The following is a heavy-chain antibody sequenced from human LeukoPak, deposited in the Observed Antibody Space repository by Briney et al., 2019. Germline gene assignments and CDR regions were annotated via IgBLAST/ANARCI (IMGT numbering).Heavy chain of an antibody. CDR1: GFTFSSYA. V-gene: IGHV3-23*01. J-gene: IGHJ4*02. CDR3: AKSSNGNYDYVWGSYTAHY. CDR2: ISGSDGST. D-gene: IGHD3-16*01. Sequence: PGGSLRLSCAASGFTFSSYAMSWVRQAPGKGLEWVSAISGSDGSTYYADSEKGRFTISRDNSKNTLYLQMNSLRAEDTAVYYCAKSSNGNYDYVWGSYTAHYWGQGTLVTVSS.